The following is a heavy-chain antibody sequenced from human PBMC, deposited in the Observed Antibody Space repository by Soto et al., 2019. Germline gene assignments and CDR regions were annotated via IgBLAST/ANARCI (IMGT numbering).Heavy chain of an antibody. CDR3: ARGSSIPIGWFDP. V-gene: IGHV4-31*03. J-gene: IGHJ5*02. CDR2: ICYSGST. CDR1: GGSISSGGYY. D-gene: IGHD2-2*01. Sequence: SETLSLTCTVSGGSISSGGYYWSWIRQHPGKGLEWIGYICYSGSTYYNQSLKSRVTISVDTSKNQFPLKLSSVTAADTAVHYCARGSSIPIGWFDPWGQGTLVTVSS.